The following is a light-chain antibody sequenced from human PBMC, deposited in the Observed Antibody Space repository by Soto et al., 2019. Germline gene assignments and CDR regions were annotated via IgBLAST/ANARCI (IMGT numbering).Light chain of an antibody. CDR3: QKYNTFST. V-gene: IGKV1-5*01. CDR1: QTISSW. CDR2: DVS. Sequence: DIQMTQSPSTLSASVGDRVTITCRARQTISSWLAWYQQKPGKAPILLIYDVSNFESGVPATFSCSGYGTDFTLTISSLQPDDFATYYCQKYNTFSTFGQGTTVEIK. J-gene: IGKJ1*01.